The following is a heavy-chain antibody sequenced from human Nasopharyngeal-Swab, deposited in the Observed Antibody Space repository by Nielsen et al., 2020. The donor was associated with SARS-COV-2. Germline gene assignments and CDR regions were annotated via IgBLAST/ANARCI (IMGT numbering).Heavy chain of an antibody. J-gene: IGHJ4*02. V-gene: IGHV3-7*03. CDR3: ARDSRGYSYGYIYFDY. CDR2: IKQDGSEK. D-gene: IGHD5-18*01. Sequence: GGSLSLSCAASGLTFSSYWMSWVRQAPGKGLEWVANIKQDGSEKYYVDSVKCRFTISRDNAKNSLYLQMNSLRAEDTAVYYCARDSRGYSYGYIYFDYWGQGTLVTVSS. CDR1: GLTFSSYW.